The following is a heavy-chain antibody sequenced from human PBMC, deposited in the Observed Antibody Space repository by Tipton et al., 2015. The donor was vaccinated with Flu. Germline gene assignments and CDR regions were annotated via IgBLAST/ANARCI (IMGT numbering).Heavy chain of an antibody. J-gene: IGHJ6*02. V-gene: IGHV1-46*01. Sequence: QVQLVQSGAEVKKPGASVKVSCTASGYTFTRYYVHWVRQAPGQGLEWMGTIDPGDTTTRYVEKFEGRVTMTSDTSTSTIYMELSSLGSEDTAVYYCARSLLKSCSGGCHRWNYGMDVWGQGTTVTVSS. CDR3: ARSLLKSCSGGCHRWNYGMDV. CDR2: IDPGDTTT. D-gene: IGHD2-15*01. CDR1: GYTFTRYY.